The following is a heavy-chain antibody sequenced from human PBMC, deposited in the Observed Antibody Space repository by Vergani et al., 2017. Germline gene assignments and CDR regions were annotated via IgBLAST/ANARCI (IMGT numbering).Heavy chain of an antibody. CDR2: ISGSGGST. Sequence: EVQLLESGGGLAQPGGSLRLSCAASGFTFSSYAMSWVRQAPGKGLEWVSAISGSGGSTYYADSVKGRFTISRDNSKNTLYLQMNSLRAEDTAVYYCAKDLRMVRGAFDYWGQGTLVTVSS. CDR1: GFTFSSYA. V-gene: IGHV3-23*01. J-gene: IGHJ4*02. D-gene: IGHD3-10*01. CDR3: AKDLRMVRGAFDY.